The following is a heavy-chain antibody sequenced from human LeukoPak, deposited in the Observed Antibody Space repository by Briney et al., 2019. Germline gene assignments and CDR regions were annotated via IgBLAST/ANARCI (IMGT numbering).Heavy chain of an antibody. Sequence: GGSLRLSCAASGFTFSSSAMSWVRQAPGKGLEWVSAISNNGGYTYYADSVQGRFTISRDNSKSTLCLQMNSLRAEDTAVYYCAKQLGYCSDGSCYFPYWGQGTPVTVSS. D-gene: IGHD2-15*01. J-gene: IGHJ4*02. CDR3: AKQLGYCSDGSCYFPY. CDR1: GFTFSSSA. CDR2: ISNNGGYT. V-gene: IGHV3-23*01.